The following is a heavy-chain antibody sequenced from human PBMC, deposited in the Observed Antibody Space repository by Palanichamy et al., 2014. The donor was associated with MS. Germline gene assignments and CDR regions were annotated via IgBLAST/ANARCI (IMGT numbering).Heavy chain of an antibody. CDR2: IDSDGNNI. D-gene: IGHD6-13*01. J-gene: IGHJ6*02. V-gene: IGHV3-74*03. CDR1: GFTFSSYW. CDR3: ARVLAGGCMDV. Sequence: EVQLVESGGGVLQPGGPLRLSCAASGFTFSSYWMHWVRQASGKGLVWVSRIDSDGNNIQYAGSVKGRFTISRDNAKNTLYLQMNSLRVEDTAVYYCARVLAGGCMDVWGQGTTVTISS.